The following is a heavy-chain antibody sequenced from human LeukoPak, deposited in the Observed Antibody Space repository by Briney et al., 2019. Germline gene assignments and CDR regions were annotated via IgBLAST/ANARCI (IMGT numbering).Heavy chain of an antibody. J-gene: IGHJ4*02. Sequence: GGSLRLSCAASGFTFSSYAMSWVRQAPGKGLEWVSGISGHGGSTYYADSVKGRFTISRDNFKNTLYLQMNSLRAEDTAEYYCAKDFGNCINGVCYGTPFDYWGQGTLVTVSS. CDR2: ISGHGGST. CDR1: GFTFSSYA. V-gene: IGHV3-23*01. CDR3: AKDFGNCINGVCYGTPFDY. D-gene: IGHD2-8*01.